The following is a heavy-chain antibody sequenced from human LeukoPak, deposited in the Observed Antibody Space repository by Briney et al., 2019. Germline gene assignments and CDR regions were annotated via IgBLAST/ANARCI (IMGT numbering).Heavy chain of an antibody. D-gene: IGHD6-13*01. Sequence: GGSLRLSCAASGFTFSSNYMSWVRQAPGKGLEWVSVIYSGGSTYYADSVKGRFTISRDNSKNTLYLQMNSLRAEDTAVYYCAKGIPGYSSPFDYWGQGTLVTVSS. CDR3: AKGIPGYSSPFDY. V-gene: IGHV3-53*01. CDR2: IYSGGST. J-gene: IGHJ4*02. CDR1: GFTFSSNY.